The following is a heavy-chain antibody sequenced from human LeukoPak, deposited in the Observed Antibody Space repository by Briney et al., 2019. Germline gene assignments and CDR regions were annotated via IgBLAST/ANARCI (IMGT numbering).Heavy chain of an antibody. CDR2: ISSNGGST. Sequence: GGSLRLSCAASGFTFSSYAMHWVRQAPGKGLEWVSAISSNGGSTYYANSVKGRFTISRDNSKNTLYLQMGSLRAEDLAVYYCARDSGYDLWSGYHVVSWGQGTLVTVSS. J-gene: IGHJ4*02. CDR1: GFTFSSYA. D-gene: IGHD3-3*01. CDR3: ARDSGYDLWSGYHVVS. V-gene: IGHV3-64*01.